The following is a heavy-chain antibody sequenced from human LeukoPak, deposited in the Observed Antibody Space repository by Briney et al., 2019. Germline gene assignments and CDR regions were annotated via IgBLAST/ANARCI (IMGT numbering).Heavy chain of an antibody. V-gene: IGHV3-23*01. J-gene: IGHJ4*02. D-gene: IGHD3/OR15-3a*01. CDR2: ISGNGAGT. CDR3: AKDETGTFDY. Sequence: GGSLRLSCTPSGFTFSSHAMNWVRQAPGKGLEWVPGISGNGAGTYYGDSVKGRFTISRDNSKNTLYLQMNSLRAEDTAVYYCAKDETGTFDYWGQGTLVTVSS. CDR1: GFTFSSHA.